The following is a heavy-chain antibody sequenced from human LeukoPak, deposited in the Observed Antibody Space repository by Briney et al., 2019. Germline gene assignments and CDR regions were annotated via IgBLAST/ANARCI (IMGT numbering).Heavy chain of an antibody. CDR3: ARGRYSSSLNSMDV. D-gene: IGHD6-6*01. Sequence: WVKVSCKASGGTFSSYTISWVRQAPGQGLEWMGGIIPIFGTANYAQKFQGRVTITADESTSTAYMELSSLRSEDTAVYYCARGRYSSSLNSMDVWGQGTTVTVSS. J-gene: IGHJ6*02. CDR2: IIPIFGTA. CDR1: GGTFSSYT. V-gene: IGHV1-69*01.